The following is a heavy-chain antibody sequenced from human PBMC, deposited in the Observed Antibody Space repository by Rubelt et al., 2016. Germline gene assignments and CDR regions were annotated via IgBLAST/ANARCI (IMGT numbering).Heavy chain of an antibody. CDR2: IYHSGRT. Sequence: QLQLQESGPGLVKASETLSLTCSVSGGSIRRNAYYWGWIRQPPGKGLEWIGSIYHSGRTYYNPSLKSRVTLSVDTSANQFSRKMISVTAADTAVYYCTRRQMASSRRDYWGQGTLVTVSS. CDR1: GGSIRRNAYY. J-gene: IGHJ4*02. D-gene: IGHD5-24*01. V-gene: IGHV4-39*01. CDR3: TRRQMASSRRDY.